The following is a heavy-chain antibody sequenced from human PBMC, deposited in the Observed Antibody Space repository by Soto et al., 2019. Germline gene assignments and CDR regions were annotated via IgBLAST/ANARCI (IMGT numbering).Heavy chain of an antibody. CDR2: ISYGGTT. D-gene: IGHD5-12*01. V-gene: IGHV4-59*01. J-gene: IGHJ4*02. CDR3: ARGGYGSPLDFDS. CDR1: GGSIASYY. Sequence: SETLSLTCSVSGGSIASYYWTWIRQPPGKGLEWIVYISYGGTTNYNPSLKRRVTISVDTSKIQFSLRLTTVTAADTAVYYCARGGYGSPLDFDSGGQGTLVTVSS.